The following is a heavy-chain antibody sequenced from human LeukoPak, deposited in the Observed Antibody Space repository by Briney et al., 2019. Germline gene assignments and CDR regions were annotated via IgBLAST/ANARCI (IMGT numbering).Heavy chain of an antibody. CDR1: GGSISSYY. J-gene: IGHJ3*02. Sequence: PSETLSLTCTVSGGSISSYYWSWIRQPPGKGLEWIGYIYYSGSTNYNPSLKSRVTISVDTSKNQFSLKLSSVTAADTAVYYCARRQYYYDSSGYYYADAFDIWGQGTMVTVSS. D-gene: IGHD3-22*01. CDR2: IYYSGST. V-gene: IGHV4-59*08. CDR3: ARRQYYYDSSGYYYADAFDI.